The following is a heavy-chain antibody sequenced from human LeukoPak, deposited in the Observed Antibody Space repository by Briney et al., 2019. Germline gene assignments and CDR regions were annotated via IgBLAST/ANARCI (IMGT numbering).Heavy chain of an antibody. CDR3: ASGAYAISRAFDY. Sequence: SVKVSCKASGGTFSSYAISWVRQAPGQGLEWMGRIIPIFGTANYAQKFQGRVTITTDESTSTAYMELSSLRSEDTAVYYCASGAYAISRAFDYWGQGTLVTVSS. J-gene: IGHJ4*02. CDR1: GGTFSSYA. CDR2: IIPIFGTA. V-gene: IGHV1-69*05. D-gene: IGHD2-8*01.